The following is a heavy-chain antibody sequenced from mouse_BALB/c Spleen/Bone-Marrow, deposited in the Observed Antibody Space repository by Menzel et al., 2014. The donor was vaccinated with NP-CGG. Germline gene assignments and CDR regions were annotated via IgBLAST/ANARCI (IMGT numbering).Heavy chain of an antibody. V-gene: IGHV5-12*02. Sequence: EVQGVESGGGLVQPGGSLKLSCATSGFTFSDYYMCWVRQTPEKRLEWVAYISNGGGSTYYPDTVKGRFTISRDNAKNTLYLQMSRLKSEDTAMYYCARRGWFYAMDYWGQGTSVTVSS. CDR2: ISNGGGST. CDR3: ARRGWFYAMDY. J-gene: IGHJ4*01. CDR1: GFTFSDYY. D-gene: IGHD3-3*01.